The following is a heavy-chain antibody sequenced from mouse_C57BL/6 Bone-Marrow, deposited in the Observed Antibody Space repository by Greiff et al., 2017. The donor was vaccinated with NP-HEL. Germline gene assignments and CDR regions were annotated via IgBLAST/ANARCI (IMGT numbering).Heavy chain of an antibody. CDR1: GYSITSGYY. D-gene: IGHD3-2*02. J-gene: IGHJ3*01. CDR2: ISYDGSN. CDR3: ARASSGSAWFAY. V-gene: IGHV3-6*01. Sequence: DVQLQESGPGLVKPSQSLSLTCSVPGYSITSGYYWNWIRQFPGNKLEWMGYISYDGSNNYNTSLKNRISITRDTSKNQFFLKLNSVTTEDTATYYWARASSGSAWFAYWGQGTLVTVSA.